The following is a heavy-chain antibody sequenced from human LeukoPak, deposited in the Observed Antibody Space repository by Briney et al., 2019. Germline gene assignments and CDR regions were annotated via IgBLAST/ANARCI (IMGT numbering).Heavy chain of an antibody. V-gene: IGHV4-59*08. CDR1: GGSISSYY. J-gene: IGHJ6*02. CDR2: IYYSGST. CDR3: ARHGSSSSTYYYYGMDV. Sequence: SETLSLTCTVSGGSISSYYWSWIRQPPGKGLEWIGYIYYSGSTNYNPSLKSRVTISVDTSKNQFSLKLSSVTAADTAVYNCARHGSSSSTYYYYGMDVWGQGTTVTVSS. D-gene: IGHD6-6*01.